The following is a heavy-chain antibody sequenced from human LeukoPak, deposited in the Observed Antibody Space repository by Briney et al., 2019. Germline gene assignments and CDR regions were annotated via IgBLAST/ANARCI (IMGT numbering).Heavy chain of an antibody. V-gene: IGHV4-4*07. CDR1: GGSISSYY. CDR2: IYTSGST. J-gene: IGHJ3*02. Sequence: SETLSLTCTVSGGSISSYYWNWIRQPAGKGLEWIGHIYTSGSTNYNPSLKSRVTMSVDTSKKQFSLKLTSLTAADTAVYYCARDRGYGDYFDAFDIWGQGTMVTVSS. D-gene: IGHD4-17*01. CDR3: ARDRGYGDYFDAFDI.